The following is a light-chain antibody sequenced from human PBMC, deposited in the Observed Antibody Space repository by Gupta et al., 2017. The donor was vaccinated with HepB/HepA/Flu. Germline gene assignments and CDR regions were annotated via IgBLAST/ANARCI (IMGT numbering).Light chain of an antibody. Sequence: EIXMTXSXATLSVXPGERATLSCRASQSVSSNLAWYQQKPGQAPRLLIYGTSTRATGIPARFSGSGSGTEFTLTISSLQSEDFAVYYCQQYNNWWTFGQGTKVEIK. V-gene: IGKV3-15*01. J-gene: IGKJ1*01. CDR3: QQYNNWWT. CDR1: QSVSSN. CDR2: GTS.